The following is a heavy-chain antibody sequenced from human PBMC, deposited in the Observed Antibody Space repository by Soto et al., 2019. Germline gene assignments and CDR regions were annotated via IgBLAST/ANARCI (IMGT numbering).Heavy chain of an antibody. CDR3: AATTTAYSTGWADY. CDR1: GFTFSNYG. J-gene: IGHJ4*02. Sequence: PGGSLRLSCAASGFTFSNYGMHWVRQAPGKGLEWVAVISYDRYNQNYADSVKGRFTISRDNSKNTVYLQMNTLGPEDTDVYYCAATTTAYSTGWADYWGQGTLVTVSS. V-gene: IGHV3-30*03. CDR2: ISYDRYNQ. D-gene: IGHD4-4*01.